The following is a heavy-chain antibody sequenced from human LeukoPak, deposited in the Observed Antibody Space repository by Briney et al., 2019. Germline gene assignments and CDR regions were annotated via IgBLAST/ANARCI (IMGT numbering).Heavy chain of an antibody. J-gene: IGHJ3*02. Sequence: GGSLRLSCAASGFTFSSYWMSWVRQAPGKGLEWVANIKQDGSEKYYVDSVKGRFTISRDNAKNSLYPQMNSLRAEDTAVYYCARAYYDSSGAFDIWGQGTMVTVSS. D-gene: IGHD3-22*01. CDR3: ARAYYDSSGAFDI. CDR2: IKQDGSEK. CDR1: GFTFSSYW. V-gene: IGHV3-7*01.